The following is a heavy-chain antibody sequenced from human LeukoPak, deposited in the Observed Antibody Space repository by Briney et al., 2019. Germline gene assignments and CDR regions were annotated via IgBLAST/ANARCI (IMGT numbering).Heavy chain of an antibody. V-gene: IGHV3-33*01. J-gene: IGHJ4*02. Sequence: GGSLRLSCAASGFTFSSYGMHWVRQAPGKGLEWVAVIWYDGSNRYYADSVKGRFTISRDNSKNTLYLRMNSLRAEDTAVYYCARRLRWSGYPDYWGQGTLVTVSS. CDR2: IWYDGSNR. CDR3: ARRLRWSGYPDY. CDR1: GFTFSSYG. D-gene: IGHD5-18*01.